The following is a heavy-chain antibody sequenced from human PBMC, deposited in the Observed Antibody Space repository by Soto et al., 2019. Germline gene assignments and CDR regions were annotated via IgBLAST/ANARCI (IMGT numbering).Heavy chain of an antibody. D-gene: IGHD2-15*01. J-gene: IGHJ6*02. Sequence: EVQLLESGGGLVQPGGSLRLSCTASGFTFSTYVMNWVRQAPAKGLEWVSAISTSGVSTYYADSVKGRFTISRDNSKNTLYLQINSLRAEDTATYYCAKGSGGGCHSCYHAMDVWGQGTTVTVSS. CDR2: ISTSGVST. CDR3: AKGSGGGCHSCYHAMDV. V-gene: IGHV3-23*01. CDR1: GFTFSTYV.